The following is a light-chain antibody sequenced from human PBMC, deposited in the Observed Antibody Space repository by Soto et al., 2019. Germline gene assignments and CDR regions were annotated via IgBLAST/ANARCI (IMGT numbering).Light chain of an antibody. CDR2: DVS. J-gene: IGLJ2*01. CDR3: TSWTTSTTMI. Sequence: QSALIQPASVSGSPEQSITISCTGASSDVGYSSSVSWYQQHPGKAPKLVIFDVSNRPSGVSNRFSGSKSGNTASLTISGLQAEDEADYYCTSWTTSTTMIFGGGTK. V-gene: IGLV2-14*01. CDR1: SSDVGYSSS.